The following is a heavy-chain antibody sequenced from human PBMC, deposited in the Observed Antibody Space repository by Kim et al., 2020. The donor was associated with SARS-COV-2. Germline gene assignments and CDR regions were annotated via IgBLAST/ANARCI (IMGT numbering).Heavy chain of an antibody. Sequence: PALKSRVTISVDTSKNRFSLKLSSVTAADTVVYYCARVVHRSGLLYYFDYWGQGTLVTVSS. D-gene: IGHD2-15*01. CDR3: ARVVHRSGLLYYFDY. V-gene: IGHV4-31*02. J-gene: IGHJ4*02.